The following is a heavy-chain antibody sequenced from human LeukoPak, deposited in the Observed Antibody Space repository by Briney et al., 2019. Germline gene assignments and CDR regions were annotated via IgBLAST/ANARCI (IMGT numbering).Heavy chain of an antibody. J-gene: IGHJ3*01. V-gene: IGHV2-5*02. Sequence: ESGPTLVNPTETLTLTCTFSGFSLRSSPMGVGWIRQPPGKALEWLALIYWDDDKRYRPSLQSRLTITKDTSKNQVVLIITNMDPVDTATYFCAHRLDLVGTWHSGAFDFWGRGTMVTVSS. CDR2: IYWDDDK. CDR3: AHRLDLVGTWHSGAFDF. CDR1: GFSLRSSPMG. D-gene: IGHD3/OR15-3a*01.